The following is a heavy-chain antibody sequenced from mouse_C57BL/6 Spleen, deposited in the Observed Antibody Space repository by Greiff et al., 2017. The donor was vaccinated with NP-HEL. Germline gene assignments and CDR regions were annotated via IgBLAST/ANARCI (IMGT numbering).Heavy chain of an antibody. J-gene: IGHJ2*01. V-gene: IGHV1-78*01. Sequence: VQLQQSDAELVKPGASVKISCKVSGYTFTDHTIHWMKQRPEQGLEWIGYIYPRDGSTKYNEKFKGKATLTADKSSSTAYMQLNSLTSEDSAVYFCAREPYYYGSSYLGFDYWGQGTTLTVSS. CDR2: IYPRDGST. CDR3: AREPYYYGSSYLGFDY. CDR1: GYTFTDHT. D-gene: IGHD1-1*01.